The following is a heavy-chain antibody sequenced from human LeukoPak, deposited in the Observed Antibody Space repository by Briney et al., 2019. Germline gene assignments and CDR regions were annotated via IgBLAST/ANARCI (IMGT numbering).Heavy chain of an antibody. CDR3: AREEDFWSGRPFSPDY. J-gene: IGHJ4*02. V-gene: IGHV3-7*03. CDR1: GFTFSSYW. Sequence: GGSLRLSCAASGFTFSSYWMSWVRQAPGKGLEWVANIKQDGSEKYYVDSVKGRSTISRDNSKSTLYLQMNSLRAEDTALYYCAREEDFWSGRPFSPDYWGQGTLVSVSS. CDR2: IKQDGSEK. D-gene: IGHD3-3*01.